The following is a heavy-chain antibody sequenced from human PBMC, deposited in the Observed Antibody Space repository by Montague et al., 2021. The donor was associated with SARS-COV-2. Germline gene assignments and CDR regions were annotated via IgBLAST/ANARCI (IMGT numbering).Heavy chain of an antibody. CDR3: ARQGGPAGKHWFDP. D-gene: IGHD2-2*01. J-gene: IGHJ5*02. CDR2: IYHGGST. V-gene: IGHV4-4*02. Sequence: SETLSLTCAVSGDSISSSNWWSWVRQPPGKGLEWIGEIYHGGSTNYNPSLKSRVTISVDTSKNEVSLKLNSVTAADTAVYYCARQGGPAGKHWFDPWGQGTLVTVSS. CDR1: GDSISSSNW.